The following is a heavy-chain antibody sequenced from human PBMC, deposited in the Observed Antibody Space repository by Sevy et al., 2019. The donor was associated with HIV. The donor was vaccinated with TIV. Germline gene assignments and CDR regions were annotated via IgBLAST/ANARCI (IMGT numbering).Heavy chain of an antibody. CDR1: GFTFSRYS. Sequence: GGSLRLSCGASGFTFSRYSMNWVRQAPGKGLEWVSYISSSGHYIQYADSVRGRFTISRDNARDSLDLQMNSLRAEDTAVYFCVRWDYSTSGNWFDPWVQGTLVTVSS. D-gene: IGHD6-13*01. CDR2: ISSSGHYI. V-gene: IGHV3-21*01. CDR3: VRWDYSTSGNWFDP. J-gene: IGHJ5*02.